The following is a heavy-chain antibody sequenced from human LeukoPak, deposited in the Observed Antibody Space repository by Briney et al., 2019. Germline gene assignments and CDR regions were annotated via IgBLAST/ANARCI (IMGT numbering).Heavy chain of an antibody. Sequence: GGSLRLSCAASGFTFTSYALSWVRQAPGKGLECVSAISGFGGSTYYADSVKGRFTISRDNSKNTLYLQMNSLRAEDTAVYYCAKDLGSYDILTGYPTKWGQGTLVTVSS. D-gene: IGHD3-9*01. V-gene: IGHV3-23*01. CDR2: ISGFGGST. CDR1: GFTFTSYA. J-gene: IGHJ4*02. CDR3: AKDLGSYDILTGYPTK.